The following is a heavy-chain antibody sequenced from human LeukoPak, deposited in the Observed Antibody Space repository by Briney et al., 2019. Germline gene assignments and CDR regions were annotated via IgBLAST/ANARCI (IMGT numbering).Heavy chain of an antibody. D-gene: IGHD2-8*01. CDR2: IVVGSGNT. J-gene: IGHJ3*02. CDR3: AREMTKTPLIDPLDI. CDR1: GFTFTSSA. V-gene: IGHV1-58*02. Sequence: SVTVSCKASGFTFTSSAMQWVRQARGQRLEWIGWIVVGSGNTNYAQKFQERVTITRDMSTSTAYMELSSLRSEDTAVYYCAREMTKTPLIDPLDIWGQGTMVTVSS.